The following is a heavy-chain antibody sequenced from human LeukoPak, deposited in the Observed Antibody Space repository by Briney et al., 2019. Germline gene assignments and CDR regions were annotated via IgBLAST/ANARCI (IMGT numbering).Heavy chain of an antibody. J-gene: IGHJ5*02. CDR2: IYNSGST. Sequence: SETLSLTCAVSGGSISSINWWSWVRQPPGKGLEWIGEIYNSGSTNYNPSLKSRVTISVDKSKNQFSLKLSSVTAADTAVYYCARDVSAVPSRWELDPWGQGTLVTVSS. D-gene: IGHD1-26*01. CDR1: GGSISSINW. CDR3: ARDVSAVPSRWELDP. V-gene: IGHV4-4*02.